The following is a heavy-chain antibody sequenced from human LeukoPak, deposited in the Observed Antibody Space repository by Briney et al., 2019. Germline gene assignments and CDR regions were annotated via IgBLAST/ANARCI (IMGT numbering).Heavy chain of an antibody. V-gene: IGHV3-30*02. J-gene: IGHJ4*02. CDR2: IRYDGSHK. CDR1: GFTFSSYG. Sequence: GGSLRLSCAASGFTFSSYGMHWVRQAPGKGLEWVAFIRYDGSHKYYADSVKGRVTISRDNSKNTLYLQMTSLRAEDTAVYYCARGGPGLGSYFDYWGQGTLVSVSS. CDR3: ARGGPGLGSYFDY. D-gene: IGHD3-10*01.